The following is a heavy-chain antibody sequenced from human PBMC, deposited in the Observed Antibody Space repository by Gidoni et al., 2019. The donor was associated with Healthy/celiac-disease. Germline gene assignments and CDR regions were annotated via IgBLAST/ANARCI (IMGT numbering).Heavy chain of an antibody. V-gene: IGHV1-18*01. CDR1: GYTFTSYG. CDR3: ARDLEVVAATVYYGMDV. D-gene: IGHD2-15*01. CDR2: ISAYNGNT. Sequence: QVQLVQSGAEVKKPGASVKVSCKGSGYTFTSYGISWVRQAPGQGLEWMGWISAYNGNTNYAQKLQGRVTMTTDTSTSTAYMELRSLRSDDTAVYYCARDLEVVAATVYYGMDVWGQGTTVTVSS. J-gene: IGHJ6*02.